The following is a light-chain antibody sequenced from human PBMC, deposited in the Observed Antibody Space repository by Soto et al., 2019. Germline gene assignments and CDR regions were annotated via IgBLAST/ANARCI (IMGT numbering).Light chain of an antibody. Sequence: QSVLTQPASVSDSPGQSNTIFSTGTSSDVGGSNFVSWYQQHPGKPPKLIRFDVANRPSGDSNPFFRYKSGGTASPIICSLQTEDEADYFFISYTSSPTCVLGSGPKVTV. CDR3: ISYTSSPTCV. CDR2: DVA. CDR1: SSDVGGSNF. V-gene: IGLV2-14*03. J-gene: IGLJ1*01.